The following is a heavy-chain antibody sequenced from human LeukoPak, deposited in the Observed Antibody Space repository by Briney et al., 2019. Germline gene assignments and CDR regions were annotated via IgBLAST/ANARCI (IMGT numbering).Heavy chain of an antibody. D-gene: IGHD3-22*01. Sequence: PGGSQRLSCAASGFTFDDYAMDWVRQAPGKGLEWVSLISGDGGSTYYADSVKGRFTISRDDSKNSLYLQMNSLRTEDTALYYCAKGAVYYYDSSGYYRYYYYYMDVWGKGTTVTVSS. CDR3: AKGAVYYYDSSGYYRYYYYYMDV. J-gene: IGHJ6*03. CDR1: GFTFDDYA. CDR2: ISGDGGST. V-gene: IGHV3-43*02.